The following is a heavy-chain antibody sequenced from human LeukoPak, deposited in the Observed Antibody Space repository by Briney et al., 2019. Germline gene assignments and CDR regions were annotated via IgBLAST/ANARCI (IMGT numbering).Heavy chain of an antibody. CDR3: AKAPGLEGWFDP. CDR2: ISSNGGST. J-gene: IGHJ5*02. CDR1: GFTFSSYG. D-gene: IGHD3/OR15-3a*01. Sequence: GGSLRLSCAASGFTFSSYGMHWVRQAPGKGLEYVSAISSNGGSTYYANSVKGRFTISRDNAKNSLYLQMNSLRAEDTALYCCAKAPGLEGWFDPWGQGTLVTVSS. V-gene: IGHV3-64*01.